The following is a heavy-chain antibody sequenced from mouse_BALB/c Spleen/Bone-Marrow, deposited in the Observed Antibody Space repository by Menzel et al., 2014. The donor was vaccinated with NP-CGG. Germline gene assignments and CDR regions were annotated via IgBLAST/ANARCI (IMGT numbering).Heavy chain of an antibody. CDR2: INPDSRTI. V-gene: IGHV4-1*02. Sequence: EVKVEESGGGLVQPGGSLKLSCAASGFDFSRYWMSWVRQAPGKGLEWIGEINPDSRTINYSPSLKDKFIISRDNAKNTLYLRLNKVRSEDTALYYCARPDYYGYLNYWGQSTTLTVSS. D-gene: IGHD1-1*01. CDR3: ARPDYYGYLNY. J-gene: IGHJ2*01. CDR1: GFDFSRYW.